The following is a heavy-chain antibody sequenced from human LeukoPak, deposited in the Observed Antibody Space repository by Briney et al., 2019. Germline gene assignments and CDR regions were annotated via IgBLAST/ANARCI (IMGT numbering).Heavy chain of an antibody. V-gene: IGHV3-11*01. CDR2: ISSSGSTI. Sequence: GGSLRLSCAASGFTFSDYYMSWIRQAPGKGPEWVSYISSSGSTIYYADSVKGRFTISRDNAKSSLYLQMNSLRAEDTAVYYCARNSVMVRGVIDYWGQGTLVTVSS. J-gene: IGHJ4*02. D-gene: IGHD3-10*01. CDR1: GFTFSDYY. CDR3: ARNSVMVRGVIDY.